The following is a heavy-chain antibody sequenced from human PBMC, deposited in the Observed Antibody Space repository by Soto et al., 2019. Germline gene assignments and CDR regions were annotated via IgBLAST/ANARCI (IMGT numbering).Heavy chain of an antibody. CDR1: GYTFTSYD. D-gene: IGHD3-3*01. J-gene: IGHJ5*02. CDR3: ARATIFGAVPKYSWFDP. Sequence: GASVKVSCKASGYTFTSYDISWVRQAPGQGLEWMGWISVYNGNTNYAQKLQGRVTMTTDTSTSTAYMELRSLRSDDTAMYYCARATIFGAVPKYSWFDPWGQGTLVTVSS. V-gene: IGHV1-18*04. CDR2: ISVYNGNT.